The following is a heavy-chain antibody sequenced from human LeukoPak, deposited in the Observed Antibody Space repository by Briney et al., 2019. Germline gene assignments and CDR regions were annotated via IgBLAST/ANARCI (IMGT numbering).Heavy chain of an antibody. J-gene: IGHJ4*02. CDR1: GFTFDDYG. V-gene: IGHV3-64*02. Sequence: PGGSLRLSCAASGFTFDDYGMSWVRQAPGKGLEYVSGISSNGSNTNYADSVEGRFTISRDNSKNTLYLRMGSLRLEDMAVYYCARVSGYSYGQWGQGTLVTVSS. D-gene: IGHD5-18*01. CDR2: ISSNGSNT. CDR3: ARVSGYSYGQ.